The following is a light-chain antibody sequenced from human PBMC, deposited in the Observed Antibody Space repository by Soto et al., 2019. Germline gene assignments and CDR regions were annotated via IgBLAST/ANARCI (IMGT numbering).Light chain of an antibody. Sequence: IVMTQSPATLSVSPGERATLSCRASQSVSSNLAWYQQKPGQAPRLLIYGASTRATGIPARFSGSGSGTEFTLTLSSLQSEDFAFYYCQQYNNWPPYTFGQGTKLEIK. V-gene: IGKV3-15*01. CDR3: QQYNNWPPYT. CDR2: GAS. J-gene: IGKJ2*01. CDR1: QSVSSN.